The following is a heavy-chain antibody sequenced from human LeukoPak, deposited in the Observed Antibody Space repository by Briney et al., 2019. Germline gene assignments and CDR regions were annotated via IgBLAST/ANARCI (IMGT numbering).Heavy chain of an antibody. CDR1: GGSISSSSYY. CDR2: IYYSGST. D-gene: IGHD1-1*01. Sequence: SETLSLTCTVSGGSISSSSYYWGWIRQPPGKGLEWIGSIYYSGSTYYNPSLKSRVTISVDTSKNQFSLKLSSVTAADTAVYYCARRVPARGNCIDYWSQGTLVTVSS. V-gene: IGHV4-39*01. J-gene: IGHJ4*02. CDR3: ARRVPARGNCIDY.